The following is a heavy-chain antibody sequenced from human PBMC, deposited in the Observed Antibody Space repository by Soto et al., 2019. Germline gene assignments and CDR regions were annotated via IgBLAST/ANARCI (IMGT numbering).Heavy chain of an antibody. CDR3: ARGYYGSGSYSGGLGYYYYGMDV. Sequence: PGESLKIPCKGSGYSFTSYWIGWVRQMPGKGLEWMGIIYPGDSDTRYSPSFQGQVTISADKSISTAYLQWSSLKASDTAMYYCARGYYGSGSYSGGLGYYYYGMDVWGQGTTVTVSS. CDR1: GYSFTSYW. J-gene: IGHJ6*02. V-gene: IGHV5-51*01. CDR2: IYPGDSDT. D-gene: IGHD3-10*01.